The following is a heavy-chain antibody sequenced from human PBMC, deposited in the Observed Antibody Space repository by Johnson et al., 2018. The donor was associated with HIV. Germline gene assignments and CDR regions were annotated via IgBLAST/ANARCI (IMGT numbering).Heavy chain of an antibody. CDR2: ISYDGSEK. V-gene: IGHV3-30*04. D-gene: IGHD3-10*01. CDR1: GFTFSSYA. CDR3: VNWAYYYGSGYAFDI. Sequence: QVQLVESGGGVVQPGRSLRLSCAASGFTFSSYAMHWVRQAPGKGLEWVAVISYDGSEKLFADSVKGRFTISRDSSKNTLYLQMNSLRAEDTAVYYCVNWAYYYGSGYAFDIWGQGTMVTVSS. J-gene: IGHJ3*02.